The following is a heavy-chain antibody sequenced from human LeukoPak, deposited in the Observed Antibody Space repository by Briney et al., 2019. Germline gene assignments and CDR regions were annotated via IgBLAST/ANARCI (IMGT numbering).Heavy chain of an antibody. D-gene: IGHD2-2*01. Sequence: PSETLSLTCTVSGGSISTYYWSWIRQPPGKGLEWIGYIYYTWSTNYNPSLKRRVTISVDTSKNQFSLKLSSVTAADTAVYYCARGPDCSSTSCNSRAFDIWGQGTMVTVSS. V-gene: IGHV4-59*12. CDR1: GGSISTYY. J-gene: IGHJ3*02. CDR2: IYYTWST. CDR3: ARGPDCSSTSCNSRAFDI.